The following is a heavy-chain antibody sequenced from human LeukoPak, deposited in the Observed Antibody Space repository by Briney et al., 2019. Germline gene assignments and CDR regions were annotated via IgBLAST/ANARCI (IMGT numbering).Heavy chain of an antibody. CDR3: AKDRTAPVFGLGVVTPTDY. CDR1: GFTFSSYA. V-gene: IGHV3-23*01. Sequence: PGGSLRLSCAASGFTFSSYAMSWVRQAPGKGLEWVSAISGSGGSTYYADSVKGRFTISRDNSKNTLYLQMNSLRAEDTAVYYCAKDRTAPVFGLGVVTPTDYWGQGTLVTVSS. J-gene: IGHJ4*02. CDR2: ISGSGGST. D-gene: IGHD3-3*01.